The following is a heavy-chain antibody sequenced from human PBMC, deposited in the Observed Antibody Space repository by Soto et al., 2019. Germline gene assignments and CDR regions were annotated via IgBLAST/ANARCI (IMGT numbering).Heavy chain of an antibody. CDR1: GFNFSSYG. J-gene: IGHJ4*02. CDR2: IWNDGSNE. CDR3: ARDQTDSGGYSDS. D-gene: IGHD3-22*01. Sequence: GGSLRLSCEASGFNFSSYGIHWVRQARGKGLEWVAIIWNDGSNEYYADSVKGRFTISRDNSKNTVYLQVSKLRAEDTAVYFCARDQTDSGGYSDSWGQGTLVTVSS. V-gene: IGHV3-33*01.